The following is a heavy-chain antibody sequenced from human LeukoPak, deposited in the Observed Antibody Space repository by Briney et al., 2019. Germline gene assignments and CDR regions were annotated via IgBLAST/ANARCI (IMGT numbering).Heavy chain of an antibody. J-gene: IGHJ3*02. CDR3: ARAAGGYCSGGSCYGDAFDI. CDR1: GFTFSSYA. Sequence: PGGSLRLSCAASGFTFSSYAMSWVRQAPGKGLEWVSAISGSGGSTYYADSVKGRFTISRDNSKNTLYLQMNSLRAEDTAVYYCARAAGGYCSGGSCYGDAFDIWGQGTMVTVSS. V-gene: IGHV3-23*01. D-gene: IGHD2-15*01. CDR2: ISGSGGST.